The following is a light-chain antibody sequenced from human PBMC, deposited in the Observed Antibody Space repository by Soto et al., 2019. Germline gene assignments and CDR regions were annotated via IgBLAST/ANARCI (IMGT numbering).Light chain of an antibody. CDR3: SPFTSTSTRL. CDR2: EVT. J-gene: IGLJ1*01. Sequence: QSVLTQPASVSGSPGQSITISCTGTSSDIGSYDYVSWYQQHPGKAPNLIIYEVTDRPSGVSNRFSGSKPGNTASLTISGLQAEDEADYYCSPFTSTSTRLFGSGTKVTVL. CDR1: SSDIGSYDY. V-gene: IGLV2-14*01.